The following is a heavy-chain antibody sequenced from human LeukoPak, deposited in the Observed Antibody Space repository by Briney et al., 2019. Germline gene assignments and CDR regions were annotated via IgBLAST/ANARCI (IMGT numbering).Heavy chain of an antibody. CDR1: GYSFTTYW. J-gene: IGHJ6*02. CDR2: IYPGDSEI. D-gene: IGHD5-12*01. Sequence: GESLKISCKGSGYSFTTYWIAWVRQMPGKGLEWMGIIYPGDSEIRYSPSFQGQVTISVDKSISTAYLQWSSLKASDTAMYYCARSGIVATIRNGMDVWGQGTTVTVSS. V-gene: IGHV5-51*01. CDR3: ARSGIVATIRNGMDV.